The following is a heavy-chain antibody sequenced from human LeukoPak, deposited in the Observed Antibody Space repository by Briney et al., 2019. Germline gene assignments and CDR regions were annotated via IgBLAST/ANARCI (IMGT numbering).Heavy chain of an antibody. CDR2: ISSSTNTI. CDR3: ARELNGYGYYFFDY. V-gene: IGHV3-48*04. D-gene: IGHD3-16*01. Sequence: PGGSLRLSCEVSGSPFTLYNMNWVRQAPGKGLEWLSYISSSTNTIYYADSVKGRFTISRDNAKNSLYLQMNGLGAEDTAVYYCARELNGYGYYFFDYWGPGTLVTVSS. CDR1: GSPFTLYN. J-gene: IGHJ4*02.